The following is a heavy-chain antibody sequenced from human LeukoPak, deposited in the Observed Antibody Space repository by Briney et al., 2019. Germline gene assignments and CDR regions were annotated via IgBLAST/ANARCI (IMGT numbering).Heavy chain of an antibody. Sequence: SVKVSCKASGGTFSSYAISWVRQAPGQGLEWMGGIIPIFGTANYAQKFQGRVTITADESTSTAYMELSSLRSEDTAVYYCARQSRYYYDSSGYYGMDVWGQGTTVTVSS. D-gene: IGHD3-22*01. CDR2: IIPIFGTA. J-gene: IGHJ6*02. CDR1: GGTFSSYA. CDR3: ARQSRYYYDSSGYYGMDV. V-gene: IGHV1-69*13.